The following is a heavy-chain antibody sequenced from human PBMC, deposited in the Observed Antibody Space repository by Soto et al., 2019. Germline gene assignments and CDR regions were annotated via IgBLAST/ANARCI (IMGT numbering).Heavy chain of an antibody. CDR3: ARDLVDFWSGYYCPDYYYYGMAV. Sequence: EVQLVESGGGLVQPGGSLRLSCAASGFTFSSYSMNWVRQAPGKGLEWVSYISSSSSTIYYADSVKGRFTISRDNAKNSLYVPINSLREEDTAVYYCARDLVDFWSGYYCPDYYYYGMAVWGRGTTVTVCS. CDR2: ISSSSSTI. V-gene: IGHV3-48*02. CDR1: GFTFSSYS. D-gene: IGHD3-3*01. J-gene: IGHJ6*02.